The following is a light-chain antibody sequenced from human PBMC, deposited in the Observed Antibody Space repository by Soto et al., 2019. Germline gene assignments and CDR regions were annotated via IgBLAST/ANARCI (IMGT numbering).Light chain of an antibody. J-gene: IGKJ1*01. CDR1: QSVSSSY. CDR3: QQCGSSPS. Sequence: EIVLTQSPGTLSLSPGERATLSCRASQSVSSSYLAWYQQKPGQAPRLLIYDTSSRATGIPDRFSGSGSGTDITLAISRLEPEDFAVYYCQQCGSSPSFGQGTMVELK. V-gene: IGKV3-20*01. CDR2: DTS.